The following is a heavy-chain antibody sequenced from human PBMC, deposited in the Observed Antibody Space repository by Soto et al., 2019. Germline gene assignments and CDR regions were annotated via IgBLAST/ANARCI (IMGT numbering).Heavy chain of an antibody. CDR1: GYSFTSYW. V-gene: IGHV5-10-1*01. D-gene: IGHD6-6*01. Sequence: GESLKISCKGSGYSFTSYWISWVRQMPGKGLEWMGRIDPSDSYTNYSPSFQGHVTISADKSISTAYLQWSSLKASDTAMYYCARDCLEQLGTNWFDPWGQGTLVTVSS. CDR2: IDPSDSYT. CDR3: ARDCLEQLGTNWFDP. J-gene: IGHJ5*02.